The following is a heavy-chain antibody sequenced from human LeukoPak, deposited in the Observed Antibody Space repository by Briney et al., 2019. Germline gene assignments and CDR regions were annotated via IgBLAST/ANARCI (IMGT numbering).Heavy chain of an antibody. D-gene: IGHD2-15*01. CDR2: ITGSGGST. CDR3: AKLDCSGSSCYQFDC. J-gene: IGHJ4*02. V-gene: IGHV3-23*01. CDR1: GFTFSNYA. Sequence: HPGGSLRLSCAASGFTFSNYAMSWVRQAPGKGLEWVSGITGSGGSTFYADSVKGRFTISRDNSENTLYLQMNSLRAEDTAVYYCAKLDCSGSSCYQFDCWGQGTLVTVSS.